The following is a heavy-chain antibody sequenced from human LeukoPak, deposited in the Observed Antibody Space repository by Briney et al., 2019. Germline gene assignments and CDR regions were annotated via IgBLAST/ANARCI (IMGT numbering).Heavy chain of an antibody. D-gene: IGHD3-10*01. Sequence: SETLSLTCTVSGGSISSGSYYWSWIRQPAGKGLEWIGRIYTSGSTNYNPSLKSRVTISVATSKNQFSLKLSYVTAADTAVYYCARKLRGSGSYYPIYWGQGTLVTVSS. V-gene: IGHV4-61*02. CDR2: IYTSGST. J-gene: IGHJ4*02. CDR3: ARKLRGSGSYYPIY. CDR1: GGSISSGSYY.